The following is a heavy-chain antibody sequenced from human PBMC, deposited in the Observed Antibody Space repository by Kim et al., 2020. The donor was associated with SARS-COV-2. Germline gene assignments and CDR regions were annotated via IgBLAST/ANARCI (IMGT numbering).Heavy chain of an antibody. CDR3: ARDQTNNFDCSSYGMDV. V-gene: IGHV3-33*01. CDR2: IWYDGSNK. Sequence: GGSLRLSCAASGFTFSSYGMHWVRQAPGKGLEWVAVIWYDGSNKYYADSVKGRFTISRDNSKNTLYLQMNSLRAEDTAVYYCARDQTNNFDCSSYGMDVWGQGTTVTVSS. CDR1: GFTFSSYG. D-gene: IGHD3-9*01. J-gene: IGHJ6*02.